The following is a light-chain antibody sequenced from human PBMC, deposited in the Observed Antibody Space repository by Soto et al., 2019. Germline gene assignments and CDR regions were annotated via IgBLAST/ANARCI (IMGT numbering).Light chain of an antibody. CDR1: TSDVGGLNY. V-gene: IGLV2-14*01. CDR3: SSYTTSSTWV. Sequence: QSVLTQPASVSGFPGQSITISCTGTTSDVGGLNYVSWYQHHPGNAPKLLIYEVTNRPSGVSDRFSGSKSDNTASLTVSGLQAEDESDYCCSSYTTSSTWVFGGGTKLTVL. CDR2: EVT. J-gene: IGLJ3*02.